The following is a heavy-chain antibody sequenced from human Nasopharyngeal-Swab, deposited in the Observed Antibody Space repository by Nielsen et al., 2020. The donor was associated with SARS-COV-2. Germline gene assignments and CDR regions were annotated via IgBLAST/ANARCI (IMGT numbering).Heavy chain of an antibody. D-gene: IGHD5-24*01. J-gene: IGHJ4*02. CDR3: VRDLPYNEVF. CDR2: IGFRADDT. V-gene: IGHV3-23*01. Sequence: VCHAPGKGLEWVSTIGFRADDTHYVDSVEGRFTVSRDDSKSTLFLQMNRLRGEDTAVYYCVRDLPYNEVFWGQGTLVTVSS.